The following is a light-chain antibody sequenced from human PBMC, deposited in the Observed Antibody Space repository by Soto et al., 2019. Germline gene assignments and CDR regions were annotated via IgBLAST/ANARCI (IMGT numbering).Light chain of an antibody. CDR2: EVS. CDR1: SSDVGGYNY. Sequence: SALTQSPSASGSFGQSVTISCTGTSSDVGGYNYVSWYQQHPGKAPKLMIYEVSERPSGVPDRFSGSKSGNTASLTVSGLQADDEADYYCSSYSGTNYHYVFGTG. J-gene: IGLJ1*01. V-gene: IGLV2-8*01. CDR3: SSYSGTNYHYV.